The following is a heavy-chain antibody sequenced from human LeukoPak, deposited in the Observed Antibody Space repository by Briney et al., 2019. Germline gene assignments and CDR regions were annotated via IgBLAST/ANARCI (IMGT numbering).Heavy chain of an antibody. CDR3: ARVPYGYSYGSYYFDY. D-gene: IGHD5-18*01. Sequence: GGSLRLSCAASGFTFSSYEMNWVRQAPGKGLEGVSYISSSGSTIYYADSVKGRFTISRDNAKNSLYLQMNSLRAEDTAVYYCARVPYGYSYGSYYFDYWGQGTLVTVSS. V-gene: IGHV3-48*03. J-gene: IGHJ4*02. CDR1: GFTFSSYE. CDR2: ISSSGSTI.